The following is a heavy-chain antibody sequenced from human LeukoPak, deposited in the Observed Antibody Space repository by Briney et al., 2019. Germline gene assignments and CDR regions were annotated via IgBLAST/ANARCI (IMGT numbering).Heavy chain of an antibody. CDR1: GITLSNYG. V-gene: IGHV3-23*01. CDR2: IRVTGGST. Sequence: LPGGSLRLSCAVSGITLSNYGTSWVRQPPGKGLEWVAGIRVTGGSTKYADSVKGRFTVSRANAKNTLYLQMNSLRAEDTAVYFCAKRGVVIRVILVGFHKEANYFDSWGQGALVTVSS. D-gene: IGHD2-21*01. J-gene: IGHJ4*02. CDR3: AKRGVVIRVILVGFHKEANYFDS.